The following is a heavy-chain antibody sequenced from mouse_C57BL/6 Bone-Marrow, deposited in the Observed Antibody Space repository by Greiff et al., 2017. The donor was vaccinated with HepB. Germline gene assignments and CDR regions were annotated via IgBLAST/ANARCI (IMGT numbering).Heavy chain of an antibody. D-gene: IGHD1-1*01. CDR3: ARPYHGVGGDWYFDV. J-gene: IGHJ1*03. Sequence: VQLQQPGTELVKPGASVKLSCKASGYTFTSYWMHWVKQRPGQGLEWIGNINPSNGGTNYNEKFKSKATLTVDKSSSTAYMQLSSLTSEDAAVYYCARPYHGVGGDWYFDVWGTGTTVTVSS. V-gene: IGHV1-53*01. CDR1: GYTFTSYW. CDR2: INPSNGGT.